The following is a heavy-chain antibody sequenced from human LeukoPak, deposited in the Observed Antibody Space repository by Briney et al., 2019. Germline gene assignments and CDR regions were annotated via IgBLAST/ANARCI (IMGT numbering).Heavy chain of an antibody. D-gene: IGHD2-2*01. CDR3: ARASLADYYYYYGMDV. CDR2: ISGSGGST. J-gene: IGHJ6*02. Sequence: GGSLRLSCAASGFTFSSYAMSWVRQAPGKGLEWVSAISGSGGSTYYADSVKGRFTISRDNAKNSLYLQMNSLRAEDTAVYYCARASLADYYYYYGMDVWGQGTTVTVSS. CDR1: GFTFSSYA. V-gene: IGHV3-23*01.